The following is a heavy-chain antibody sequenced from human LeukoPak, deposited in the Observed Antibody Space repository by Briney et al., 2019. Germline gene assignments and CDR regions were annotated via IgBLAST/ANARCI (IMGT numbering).Heavy chain of an antibody. CDR2: INSSRGGT. Sequence: ASVKVSCKASGYTFTGYYMHWVRQAPGQGLEWMGWINSSRGGTKYAQKFQGRVTMTRDTSSSTAYMELGRLTSDDTAVYYCAREDGSGTYYRDYWGQGTPVTVSS. V-gene: IGHV1-2*02. CDR1: GYTFTGYY. D-gene: IGHD3-10*01. J-gene: IGHJ4*02. CDR3: AREDGSGTYYRDY.